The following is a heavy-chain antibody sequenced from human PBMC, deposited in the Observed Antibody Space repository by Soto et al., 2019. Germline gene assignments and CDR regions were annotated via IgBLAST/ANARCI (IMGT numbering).Heavy chain of an antibody. CDR2: IGAFNGNT. D-gene: IGHD3-10*01. Sequence: QVQLVQSAAEVKKPGASVKVSCKASGYSYSTYSFSWVRQAPGRGLEWMGWIGAFNGNTNYAQKFQGRATMTTDTSTTTVYLELGSLTSDDTAVCYCARAVGAVLDHWGQGTLVTVSS. CDR1: GYSYSTYS. V-gene: IGHV1-18*04. CDR3: ARAVGAVLDH. J-gene: IGHJ4*02.